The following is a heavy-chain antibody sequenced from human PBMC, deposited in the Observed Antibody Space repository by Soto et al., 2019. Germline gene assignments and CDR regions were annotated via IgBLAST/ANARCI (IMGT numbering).Heavy chain of an antibody. V-gene: IGHV1-3*01. Sequence: QVPLVQSGAEVKKPGASVKVSCKASGYTFTSYAMHWVRQAPGQRLEWMGWINAGNGNTKYSQKFQGRVTITSDTSAKPGHLEMSRSRSQATAVYYCARHVFLYTSRPDYCGQGTMLTVSS. J-gene: IGHJ4*02. CDR1: GYTFTSYA. CDR2: INAGNGNT. D-gene: IGHD3-3*01. CDR3: ARHVFLYTSRPDY.